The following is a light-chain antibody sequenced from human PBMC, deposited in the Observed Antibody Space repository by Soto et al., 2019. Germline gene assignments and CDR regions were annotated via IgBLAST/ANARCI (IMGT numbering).Light chain of an antibody. CDR2: AVS. CDR1: SGDVGSYHL. J-gene: IGLJ1*01. Sequence: QSVLTQPASVSGSPGQSITISCTGTSGDVGSYHLVSWYQQHPGKAPKLMIYAVSKRPSGVSNRFSGSKSGNTASLTISGLQAEDEADYYCCSYAGRSYVFGTGTKVTVL. V-gene: IGLV2-23*02. CDR3: CSYAGRSYV.